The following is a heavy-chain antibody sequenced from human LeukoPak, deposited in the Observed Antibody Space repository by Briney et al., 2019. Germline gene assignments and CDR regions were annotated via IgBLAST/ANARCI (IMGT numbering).Heavy chain of an antibody. D-gene: IGHD6-19*01. J-gene: IGHJ6*03. CDR1: GFTFDDYG. V-gene: IGHV3-20*04. Sequence: GGSLRLSCAASGFTFDDYGMSWVRQAPGKGLEWVSGINWNGGSTGYADSVKGRFTISRDNAKNSLYLQTNSLRAEDTALYYCARDRRQWLGRYYYYYMDVWGKGTTVTVSS. CDR2: INWNGGST. CDR3: ARDRRQWLGRYYYYYMDV.